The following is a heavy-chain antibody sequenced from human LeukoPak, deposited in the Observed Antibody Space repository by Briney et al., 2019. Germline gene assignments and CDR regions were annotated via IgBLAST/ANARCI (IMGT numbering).Heavy chain of an antibody. Sequence: SETLSLTCTVSGGSISSYYWSWIRQPPGKGLEWIGYIYYSGSTNYNPSLKSRVTISVDTSKNQFSLKLSSVTAAGTAVYYCARHGSHSYYYYYYMDVWGKGTTVTVSS. CDR2: IYYSGST. D-gene: IGHD2-2*03. V-gene: IGHV4-59*01. J-gene: IGHJ6*03. CDR1: GGSISSYY. CDR3: ARHGSHSYYYYYYMDV.